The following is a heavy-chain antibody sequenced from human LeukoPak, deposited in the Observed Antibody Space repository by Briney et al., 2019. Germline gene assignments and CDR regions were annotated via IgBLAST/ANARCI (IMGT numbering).Heavy chain of an antibody. CDR2: IYYSGST. Sequence: SETLSLTCTVSGGSISSYYWSWIRQPPGKGLEWIGYIYYSGSTNYNPSLKSRVTISVDTSKNQFSLKLSSVTAADTAVYYCARESVVPAGTFDYWGQGILVTVSS. CDR3: ARESVVPAGTFDY. D-gene: IGHD2-2*01. CDR1: GGSISSYY. J-gene: IGHJ4*02. V-gene: IGHV4-59*01.